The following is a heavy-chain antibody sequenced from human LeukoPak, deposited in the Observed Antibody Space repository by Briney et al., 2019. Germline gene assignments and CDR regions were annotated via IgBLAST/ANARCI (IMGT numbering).Heavy chain of an antibody. CDR1: GYTFTSYD. D-gene: IGHD4-23*01. V-gene: IGHV1-8*01. CDR2: MNPNSGNT. Sequence: ASVKVSGKASGYTFTSYDINWVRQATGQGLEWMGWMNPNSGNTGYAQKFQGRVTMSRNTSITTAYMELSGLRSEDTAVYYCARRNYGGPRWFDPWGQGTLVTVSS. CDR3: ARRNYGGPRWFDP. J-gene: IGHJ5*02.